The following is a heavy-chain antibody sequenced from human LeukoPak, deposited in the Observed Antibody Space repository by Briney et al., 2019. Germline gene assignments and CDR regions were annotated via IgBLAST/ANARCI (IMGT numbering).Heavy chain of an antibody. CDR1: GGTFSSYA. J-gene: IGHJ2*01. D-gene: IGHD3-3*01. CDR2: IIPIFGTA. CDR3: ARGPFDYDPRDDARRSVGWYFDL. V-gene: IGHV1-69*05. Sequence: SVKVSCKASGGTFSSYAISWVRQAPGQGLEWMGGIIPIFGTANYAQKFQGRVTITTDESTSTAYMELSSLRSEDTAVYYCARGPFDYDPRDDARRSVGWYFDLWGRGTLVTVSS.